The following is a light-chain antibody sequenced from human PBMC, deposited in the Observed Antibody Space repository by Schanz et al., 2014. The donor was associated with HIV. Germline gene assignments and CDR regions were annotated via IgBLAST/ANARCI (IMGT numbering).Light chain of an antibody. J-gene: IGKJ2*01. CDR3: QQYGTSPKT. V-gene: IGKV3-20*01. CDR2: GAS. CDR1: QSVSSSY. Sequence: EIVMTQSPATLSVSPGERATLSCRASQSVSSSYFAWYQQKPGQAPRLLIYGASSRATGIPDRFSGSGSGTDFTLTISRLEPEDLAVYFCQQYGTSPKTFGLGTRLEIK.